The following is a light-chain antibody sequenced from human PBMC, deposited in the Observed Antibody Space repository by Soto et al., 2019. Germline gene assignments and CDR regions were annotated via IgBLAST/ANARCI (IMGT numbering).Light chain of an antibody. CDR3: SAYAGSNNYV. CDR1: SSDVGRYNA. V-gene: IGLV2-8*01. CDR2: EVS. Sequence: QSVLTQPPSASGSPGQSVTVSCTGTSSDVGRYNAVFWFQQHPGKVTKLMIYEVSKRPSGVPDRFSGSKSGNTASLTVSGLQAEDEADYYCSAYAGSNNYVFGSGTKLTVL. J-gene: IGLJ1*01.